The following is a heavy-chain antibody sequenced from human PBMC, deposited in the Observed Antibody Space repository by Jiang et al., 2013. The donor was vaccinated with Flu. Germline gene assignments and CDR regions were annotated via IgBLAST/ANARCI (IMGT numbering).Heavy chain of an antibody. Sequence: GLLKPSETLSLTCTVSGGSINSSSYYWGWIRQPPGKGLEWIGIIYYSGSTYYNPSLKSRVTFSVDTSKNQFSLKLSSVTAADTAVYYCARLIFGGIQLWSRLYYFDYWGQGTLVTVSS. J-gene: IGHJ4*02. V-gene: IGHV4-39*01. CDR3: ARLIFGGIQLWSRLYYFDY. CDR2: IYYSGST. CDR1: GGSINSSSYY. D-gene: IGHD5-18*01.